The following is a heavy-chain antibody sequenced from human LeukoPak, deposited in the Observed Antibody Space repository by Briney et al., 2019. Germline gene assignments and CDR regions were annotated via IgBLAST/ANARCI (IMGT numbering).Heavy chain of an antibody. V-gene: IGHV3-13*01. CDR2: IDTAGDT. CDR1: GFTLSNYD. D-gene: IGHD4-17*01. CDR3: ARTTVTSGPYWYFDL. J-gene: IGHJ2*01. Sequence: PGGSLRLSCAASGFTLSNYDMHWVRQATGKGLEWVSAIDTAGDTYYPGSVKGRFTISRENAKNSLYLQMNSLRAGDTAVYYCARTTVTSGPYWYFDLWGRGTLVTVSS.